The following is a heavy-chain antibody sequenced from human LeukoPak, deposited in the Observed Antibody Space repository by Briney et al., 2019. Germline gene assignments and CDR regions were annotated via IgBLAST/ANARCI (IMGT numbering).Heavy chain of an antibody. J-gene: IGHJ6*03. Sequence: QTLSLTFSISGDSVSSNSAAWNWIGQSPSRGLEWLGRTYYRSKWYNDYAVSVKSRITINPDTSNNQFPLQLNSVTPEDTAVYYCARGPLKGTMVRGVIRYYYYMDVWGKGTTVTVSS. CDR3: ARGPLKGTMVRGVIRYYYYMDV. CDR2: TYYRSKWYN. CDR1: GDSVSSNSAA. V-gene: IGHV6-1*01. D-gene: IGHD3-10*01.